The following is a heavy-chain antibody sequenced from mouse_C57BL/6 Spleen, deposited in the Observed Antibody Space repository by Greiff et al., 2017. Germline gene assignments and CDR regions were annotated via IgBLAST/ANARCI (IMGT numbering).Heavy chain of an antibody. J-gene: IGHJ3*01. Sequence: EVKLVESGPELVKPGASVKISCKASGYSFTDYNMNWVKQSYGKSLEWIGVINPNYGTTSYNQKFKGKATLTVDQSSSTAYMQLNSLTSEDSAVYYCARAYYDYDVDWFAYWGQGTLVTVSA. CDR2: INPNYGTT. CDR1: GYSFTDYN. CDR3: ARAYYDYDVDWFAY. D-gene: IGHD2-4*01. V-gene: IGHV1-39*01.